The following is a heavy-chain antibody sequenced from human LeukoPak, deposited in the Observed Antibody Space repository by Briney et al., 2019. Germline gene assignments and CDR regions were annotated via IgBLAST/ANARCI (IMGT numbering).Heavy chain of an antibody. D-gene: IGHD6-13*01. CDR3: ASLESFFGSSSPVDY. Sequence: PSETLSLTCTVSGGSISGGSYYWSWIRQPAGKGLEWIGRIYTSGSTNYNPSLKSRVTISVDTSKNQFSLKLSSVTAAHTAVYYCASLESFFGSSSPVDYWGQGTLVTVSS. CDR2: IYTSGST. J-gene: IGHJ4*02. CDR1: GGSISGGSYY. V-gene: IGHV4-61*02.